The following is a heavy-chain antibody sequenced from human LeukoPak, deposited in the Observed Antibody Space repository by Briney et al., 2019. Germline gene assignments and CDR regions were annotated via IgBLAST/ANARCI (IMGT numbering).Heavy chain of an antibody. V-gene: IGHV3-30*04. Sequence: GGSLRLSCAASGFTFSNHAMHWVRQGPGKGLEWVALISFDESTNYYADSVKGRFTISRDNSKNTQYLQMNSLRPEDTAVYYCARGRTPYCRSTICYARLDYWGQGTLVTVSS. J-gene: IGHJ4*02. CDR2: ISFDESTN. CDR1: GFTFSNHA. CDR3: ARGRTPYCRSTICYARLDY. D-gene: IGHD2-2*01.